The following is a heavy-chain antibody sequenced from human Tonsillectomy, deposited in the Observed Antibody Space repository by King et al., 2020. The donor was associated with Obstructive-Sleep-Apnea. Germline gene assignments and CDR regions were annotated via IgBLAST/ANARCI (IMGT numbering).Heavy chain of an antibody. CDR3: AGCRWLQATELDY. D-gene: IGHD5-24*01. CDR1: GYTFSDYY. Sequence: VQLVESGAEVKKPGASVKVSCRASGYTFSDYYMHWVRQAPGQGLEWMGIINPRGGSTSYAQKFQGRVTMTRDTSTSTVYMELSSLRSEDTAVYYCAGCRWLQATELDYWGQGTLVTVSS. CDR2: INPRGGST. J-gene: IGHJ4*02. V-gene: IGHV1-46*01.